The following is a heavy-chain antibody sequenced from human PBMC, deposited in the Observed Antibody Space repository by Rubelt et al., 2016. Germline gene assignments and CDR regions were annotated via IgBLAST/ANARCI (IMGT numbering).Heavy chain of an antibody. CDR2: ISGSGGST. V-gene: IGHV3-23*01. J-gene: IGHJ4*02. Sequence: EVQLLESGGGLVQPGGSLRLSCAASGFTFSSYAMSWVRQAPGKGLEWVSAISGSGGSTYYADSVKGRFTISRDNSKNTLYLQMNSLRAEDTAVYYCARDGGRQLDPHYFDYWGQGTLVTVSS. CDR1: GFTFSSYA. CDR3: ARDGGRQLDPHYFDY. D-gene: IGHD6-6*01.